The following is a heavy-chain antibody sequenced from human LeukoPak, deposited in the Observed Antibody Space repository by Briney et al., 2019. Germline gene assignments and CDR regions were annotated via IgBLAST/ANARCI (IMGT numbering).Heavy chain of an antibody. CDR3: ARQRFRYYYDSSGYFSAFDI. J-gene: IGHJ3*02. Sequence: GESLKISCKGSGYRFTSYWIGWVRQMPGKGLEWMGIIYPGDSDTRYSPSFQGQVTISADKSISTAYLQWSSLKASDTAMYYCARQRFRYYYDSSGYFSAFDIWGQGTMVTVPS. CDR2: IYPGDSDT. D-gene: IGHD3-22*01. V-gene: IGHV5-51*01. CDR1: GYRFTSYW.